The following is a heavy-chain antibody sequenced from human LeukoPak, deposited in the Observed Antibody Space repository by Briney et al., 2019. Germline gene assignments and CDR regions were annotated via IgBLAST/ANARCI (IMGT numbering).Heavy chain of an antibody. CDR2: IYYTGRT. D-gene: IGHD6-6*01. V-gene: IGHV4-31*11. J-gene: IGHJ6*02. CDR3: ARVPGSTSSPETHYFYYGLDV. CDR1: GGSVASGYYY. Sequence: SETLSLTCAVSGGSVASGYYYWSWIRQHPGKGLEWIGNIYYTGRTSYIPSLESRVSMSVDTSKNQFSLKLSSVTAADTAVYYCARVPGSTSSPETHYFYYGLDVWGQGTTVTVSS.